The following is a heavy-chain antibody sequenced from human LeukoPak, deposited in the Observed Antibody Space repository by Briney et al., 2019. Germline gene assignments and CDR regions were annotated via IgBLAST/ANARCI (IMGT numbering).Heavy chain of an antibody. CDR1: GYTFTSYG. Sequence: ASVKVSCKASGYTFTSYGISWVRQAPGQGLEWMGWIGAYNGNTNYAQKLQGRVTMTTDTSTSTAYMELRSLRSDDTAVYYCATQFGSIAAAGTTFDYWGQGTLVTVSS. CDR2: IGAYNGNT. CDR3: ATQFGSIAAAGTTFDY. V-gene: IGHV1-18*01. J-gene: IGHJ4*02. D-gene: IGHD6-13*01.